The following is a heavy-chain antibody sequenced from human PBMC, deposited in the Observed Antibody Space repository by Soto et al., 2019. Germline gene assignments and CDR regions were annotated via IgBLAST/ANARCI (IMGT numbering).Heavy chain of an antibody. CDR3: AAEGTVTTGMDV. CDR1: GFTFTSSA. V-gene: IGHV1-58*02. J-gene: IGHJ6*02. CDR2: IVVGSGNT. D-gene: IGHD4-17*01. Sequence: QMQLVQSGPEVKKPGTSVKVSCKASGFTFTSSAMQWVRQARGQRLEWIGWIVVGSGNTNYAQTFQERVSITRDMSTSTAYMELSSLRTEDTAVYYCAAEGTVTTGMDVWGQGTTVTVSS.